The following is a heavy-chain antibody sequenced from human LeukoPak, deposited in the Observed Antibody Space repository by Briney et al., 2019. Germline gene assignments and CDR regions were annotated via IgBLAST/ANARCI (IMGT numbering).Heavy chain of an antibody. V-gene: IGHV3-48*04. CDR2: ISSSSSTI. CDR3: ARDDSITMVRSDY. Sequence: GGSLRLSCAASGFTFSSYSMNWVRQAPGKGLERVSYISSSSSTIYYADSVKGRFTISRDNAKNSLYLQMNSLRAEDTAVYYCARDDSITMVRSDYWGQGTLVTVSS. CDR1: GFTFSSYS. J-gene: IGHJ4*02. D-gene: IGHD3-10*01.